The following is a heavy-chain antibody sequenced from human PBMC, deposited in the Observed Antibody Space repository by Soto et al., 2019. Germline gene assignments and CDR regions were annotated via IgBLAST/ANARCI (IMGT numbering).Heavy chain of an antibody. V-gene: IGHV3-15*07. CDR1: GFTFSNAW. J-gene: IGHJ4*02. Sequence: GGSLRLSCAASGFTFSNAWMNWVRQAPGKGLEWVGRIKSKTDGGTTDYAAPVKGRFTISRDDSKNTLYLQMNSLKTEDTAVYYCTTEIRGYSYGFFDYWGQGTLVTVSS. CDR2: IKSKTDGGTT. D-gene: IGHD5-18*01. CDR3: TTEIRGYSYGFFDY.